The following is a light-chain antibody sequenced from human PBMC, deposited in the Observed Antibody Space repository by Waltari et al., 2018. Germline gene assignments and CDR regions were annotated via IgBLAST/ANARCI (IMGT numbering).Light chain of an antibody. CDR2: GAS. J-gene: IGKJ2*01. CDR1: QSVSSN. CDR3: QQYSNWPYT. V-gene: IGKV3-15*01. Sequence: SASQSVSSNLAWYQQKPGQALRLLIYGASTRATGIPGRFGGSGSGTEFTLTISRLQSEDFAVYYCQQYSNWPYTFGQGTKLEIK.